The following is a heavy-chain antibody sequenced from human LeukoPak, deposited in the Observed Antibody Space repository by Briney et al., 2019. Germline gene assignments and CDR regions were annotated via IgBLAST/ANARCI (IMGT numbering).Heavy chain of an antibody. D-gene: IGHD2-8*01. Sequence: PSETLSLTCTVSGGSISGYYWSWVRQPPGKGLEWIGYIHYIGSTNYNPSLKSRVTISVGTSKNQFSLRLNSVTAADTAVYYCARYHCPNGVCDGFDYWGQGTLVTVSP. J-gene: IGHJ4*02. CDR1: GGSISGYY. CDR3: ARYHCPNGVCDGFDY. V-gene: IGHV4-59*01. CDR2: IHYIGST.